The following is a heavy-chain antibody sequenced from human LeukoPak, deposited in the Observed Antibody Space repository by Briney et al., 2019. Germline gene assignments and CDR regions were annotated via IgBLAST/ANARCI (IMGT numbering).Heavy chain of an antibody. Sequence: ASVKVSFKASGYTFTIYGISWVRQAPGQGLEWIGWISAYNGDTNHAQKFQGRVTMTTDTSTSTAYMELRSLRSDDTAVYYCARDGSGQWLDYWGQGTLVTVSS. D-gene: IGHD3-10*01. CDR1: GYTFTIYG. CDR3: ARDGSGQWLDY. CDR2: ISAYNGDT. V-gene: IGHV1-18*01. J-gene: IGHJ4*02.